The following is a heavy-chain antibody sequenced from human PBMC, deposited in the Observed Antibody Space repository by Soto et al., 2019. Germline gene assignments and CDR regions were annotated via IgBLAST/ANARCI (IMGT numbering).Heavy chain of an antibody. CDR2: IKSRSDGGTI. CDR1: GLTFAHAW. CDR3: TTAPVGDRSFYYYGMDV. D-gene: IGHD2-2*01. Sequence: PGGSLRLSCAASGLTFAHAWLSWVRQAPGKGLEWVGRIKSRSDGGTIDYAAPMKDRFTISRDDSKSTLFLHMNSLKSEDTAVYYCTTAPVGDRSFYYYGMDVWGHGTTVTVSS. V-gene: IGHV3-15*01. J-gene: IGHJ6*02.